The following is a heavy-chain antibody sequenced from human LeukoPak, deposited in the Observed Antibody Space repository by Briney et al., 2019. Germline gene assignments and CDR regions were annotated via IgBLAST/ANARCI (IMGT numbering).Heavy chain of an antibody. V-gene: IGHV4-59*01. D-gene: IGHD4-17*01. J-gene: IGHJ6*03. CDR1: GGSISSYY. CDR2: IYYSGST. Sequence: SETLSLTCTVSGGSISSYYWSWIRQPPGKGLEWIGYIYYSGSTNYNPSLKSRVTISVDTSKNQFSLKLSSVTAADTAVYYCASGGWGRDYGDHGVHCYYYMDVWGKGATVTVSS. CDR3: ASGGWGRDYGDHGVHCYYYMDV.